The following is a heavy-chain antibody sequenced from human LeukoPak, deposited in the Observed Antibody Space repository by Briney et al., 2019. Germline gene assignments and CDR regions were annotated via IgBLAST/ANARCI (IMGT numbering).Heavy chain of an antibody. Sequence: SVKVSCKASGGTFSSYAISWVRQAPGQGLEWMGRIIPILGIANYAQKFQGRVTITADKSTSTAYMELSSLRSEDTAVYYCARSEGAYYYGSGSYYPFDYWGQGTLVTVSS. CDR3: ARSEGAYYYGSGSYYPFDY. V-gene: IGHV1-69*04. CDR2: IIPILGIA. CDR1: GGTFSSYA. J-gene: IGHJ4*02. D-gene: IGHD3-10*01.